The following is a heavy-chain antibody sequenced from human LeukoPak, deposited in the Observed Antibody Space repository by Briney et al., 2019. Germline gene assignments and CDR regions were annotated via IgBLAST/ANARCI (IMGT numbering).Heavy chain of an antibody. D-gene: IGHD3-22*01. CDR3: ASPIEYDSSGYTRALAFDI. J-gene: IGHJ3*02. CDR1: GYTFTSYY. Sequence: ASVKVFCKASGYTFTSYYMHWVRQAPGQGLEWMGIINPSGGSTSYAQKFQGRVTMTRDTSTSTVYMELSSLRSEDTAVYYCASPIEYDSSGYTRALAFDIWGQRTMVTVSS. CDR2: INPSGGST. V-gene: IGHV1-46*03.